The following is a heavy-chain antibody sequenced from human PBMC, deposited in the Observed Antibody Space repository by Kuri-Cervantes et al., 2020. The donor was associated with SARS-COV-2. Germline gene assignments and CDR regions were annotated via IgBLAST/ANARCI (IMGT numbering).Heavy chain of an antibody. J-gene: IGHJ6*02. Sequence: SLKISCAASGFTFDDYAMHWVRQAPGKGLEWVSDISWNGGSIGYADSVKGRFTISRDNAKNTLYLQMSSLRAEDTAVYYCSREVGRDYSYYYGLDVWGQGTTVTVSS. CDR2: ISWNGGSI. D-gene: IGHD3-10*01. CDR1: GFTFDDYA. V-gene: IGHV3-9*01. CDR3: SREVGRDYSYYYGLDV.